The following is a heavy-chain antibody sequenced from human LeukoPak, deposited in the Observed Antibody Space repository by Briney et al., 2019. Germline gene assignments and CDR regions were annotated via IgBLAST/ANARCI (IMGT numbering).Heavy chain of an antibody. CDR1: GGSLSGYY. J-gene: IGHJ4*02. V-gene: IGHV4-34*01. D-gene: IGHD6-13*01. Sequence: PSETLSLTCAVYGGSLSGYYWSWIRQPPGKGLEWIGEINHSGSTNYNPSLKRRVTISVDTSKNQFSLKLSSVTAADTAVYYCARGSSSDWYGAPFDYWGQGTLVTVSS. CDR2: INHSGST. CDR3: ARGSSSDWYGAPFDY.